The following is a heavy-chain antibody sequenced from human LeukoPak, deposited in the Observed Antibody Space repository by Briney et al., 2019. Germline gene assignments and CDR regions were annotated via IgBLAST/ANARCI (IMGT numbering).Heavy chain of an antibody. Sequence: AGSLRLSCAASGVTISSSSMKWLRQAARKGLVWVSSVTRRSTYIYDADSMKGRFTRSRDSAKNSLYLQMNSLRADDTAVYYCARAPSGENYFPWYFDLWGRGTLVTVSS. CDR3: ARAPSGENYFPWYFDL. J-gene: IGHJ2*01. D-gene: IGHD2/OR15-2a*01. CDR2: VTRRSTYI. V-gene: IGHV3-21*01. CDR1: GVTISSSS.